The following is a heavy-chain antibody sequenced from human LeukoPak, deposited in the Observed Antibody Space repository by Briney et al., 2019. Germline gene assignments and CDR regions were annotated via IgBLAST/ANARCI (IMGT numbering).Heavy chain of an antibody. V-gene: IGHV1-2*02. CDR2: INPNSGGT. CDR3: AKDVSIRIAVAGTRNYFDY. D-gene: IGHD6-19*01. CDR1: GYTFTGYY. Sequence: ASVKVSCKASGYTFTGYYMHWVRQAPGQGLEWMGWINPNSGGTNYAQKFQGRVTMTRDTSINTAYMELSRLTSDDTAVYYCAKDVSIRIAVAGTRNYFDYWGQGTLVAVSS. J-gene: IGHJ4*02.